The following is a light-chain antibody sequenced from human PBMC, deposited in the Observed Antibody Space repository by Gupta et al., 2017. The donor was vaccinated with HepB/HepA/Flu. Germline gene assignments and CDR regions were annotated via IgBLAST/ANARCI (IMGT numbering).Light chain of an antibody. CDR1: SLRSYY. CDR2: GKN. J-gene: IGLJ2*01. CDR3: NSRDNSGNPHAV. Sequence: SSELTQDPAVSVALGQTVRITCQGDSLRSYYASWYQQKPGQAPVLVIYGKNNRPSGIPDRFSGSSSGNTASLTITGAQAEDEADYYCNSRDNSGNPHAVFGGGTKLTVL. V-gene: IGLV3-19*01.